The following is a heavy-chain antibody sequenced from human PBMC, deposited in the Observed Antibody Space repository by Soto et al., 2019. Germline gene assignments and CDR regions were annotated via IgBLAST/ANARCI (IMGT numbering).Heavy chain of an antibody. V-gene: IGHV3-30*18. CDR1: GFTFSSYG. CDR3: AKDLRPWQVYSMVDP. Sequence: GGSLRLSCAASGFTFSSYGMHWVRQAPGKGLEWVAVISYDGSNKYYADSVKGRFTISRDNSKNTLYLQMNSLRAEDTAVYYCAKDLRPWQVYSMVDPWGQGTLVTVSS. D-gene: IGHD4-4*01. CDR2: ISYDGSNK. J-gene: IGHJ5*02.